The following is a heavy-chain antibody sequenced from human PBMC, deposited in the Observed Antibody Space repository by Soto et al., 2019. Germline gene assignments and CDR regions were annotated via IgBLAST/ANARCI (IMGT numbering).Heavy chain of an antibody. CDR2: ISYDGSNK. D-gene: IGHD6-19*01. CDR3: AKDQGGAVAGYNYYGMDV. J-gene: IGHJ6*02. CDR1: GFTFSSYG. V-gene: IGHV3-30*18. Sequence: QVQLVESGGGVVQPGRSLRLSCAASGFTFSSYGMHWVRQAPGKGLEWVAVISYDGSNKYYADSVKGRFTISRDNSKNPLYLQMNSLRAEDTAVYYCAKDQGGAVAGYNYYGMDVWGQGTTVTVSS.